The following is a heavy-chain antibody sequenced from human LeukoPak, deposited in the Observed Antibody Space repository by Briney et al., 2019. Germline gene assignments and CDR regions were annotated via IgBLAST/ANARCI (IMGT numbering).Heavy chain of an antibody. V-gene: IGHV4-30-2*01. CDR1: GGSISSGGYS. Sequence: SQTLSLTCAVSGGSISSGGYSWSWIRQPPGKGLEWIGYIYHSGSTYYNPSLKSRVTISVDRSKNQFSLKLSSVTAADTAVYYCARVGSGSYYYWGQGTLVTVSS. CDR2: IYHSGST. J-gene: IGHJ4*02. CDR3: ARVGSGSYYY. D-gene: IGHD3-10*01.